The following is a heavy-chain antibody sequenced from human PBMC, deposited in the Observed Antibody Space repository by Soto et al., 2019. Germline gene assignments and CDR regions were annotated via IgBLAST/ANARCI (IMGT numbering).Heavy chain of an antibody. CDR1: GFTFGDYA. D-gene: IGHD2-15*01. Sequence: EVQLVESGGGLVQPGRSLRLSCTASGFTFGDYAMSWFRQAPGKGLEWVGFNRSKAFGGTTEYAASVKGRFTISRNDSTSFAYLQMNSLKAEDTAVYYCSGRCSGASCFDYWGQGTLVIVSS. J-gene: IGHJ4*02. CDR2: NRSKAFGGTT. CDR3: SGRCSGASCFDY. V-gene: IGHV3-49*03.